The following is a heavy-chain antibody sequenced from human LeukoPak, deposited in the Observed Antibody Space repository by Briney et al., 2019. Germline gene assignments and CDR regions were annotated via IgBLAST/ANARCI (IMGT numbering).Heavy chain of an antibody. CDR2: ISSSSSYI. Sequence: GGSLRLSCAASGFTFSSYSMNWVRQAPGKGLEWVSSISSSSSYIYYADSVKGRFTISRDNAKNSLYLQMNSLRAEDTAVYYCARDLNTMIVVAAYDAFDIWGQGTMVTVSS. J-gene: IGHJ3*02. D-gene: IGHD3-22*01. V-gene: IGHV3-21*01. CDR1: GFTFSSYS. CDR3: ARDLNTMIVVAAYDAFDI.